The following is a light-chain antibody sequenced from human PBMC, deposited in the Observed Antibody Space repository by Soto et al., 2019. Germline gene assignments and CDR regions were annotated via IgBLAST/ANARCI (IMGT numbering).Light chain of an antibody. J-gene: IGKJ1*01. Sequence: DIQVTQSPPTLSASVGDRVTITCRASQSIRHYLAWYQQMPGKAPKLLIYGASTLQSGVPSRFSGSGSGTEFTLTISSLQPDDFGTYFCQHHNSYSQTFGQGTKVAIK. V-gene: IGKV1-5*01. CDR1: QSIRHY. CDR2: GAS. CDR3: QHHNSYSQT.